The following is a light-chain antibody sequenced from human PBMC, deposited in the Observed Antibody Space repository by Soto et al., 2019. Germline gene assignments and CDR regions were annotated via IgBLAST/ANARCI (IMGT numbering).Light chain of an antibody. V-gene: IGLV2-14*01. CDR1: SSDVGGYNY. J-gene: IGLJ2*01. CDR3: SSYTSSSTSYVV. Sequence: QSALTQPASVSGSPGQSITISCTGTSSDVGGYNYVSWYQQHPGKAPKLMIYDVSNRPSGVSNRFSGSKSGNTASLTISGLQAEDEADSYCSSYTSSSTSYVVFGGGTKLTVL. CDR2: DVS.